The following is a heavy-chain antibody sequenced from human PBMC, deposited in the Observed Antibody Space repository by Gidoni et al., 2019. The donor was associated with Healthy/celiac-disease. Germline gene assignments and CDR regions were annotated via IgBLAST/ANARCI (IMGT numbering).Heavy chain of an antibody. CDR2: IWYDGSNK. J-gene: IGHJ5*02. D-gene: IGHD3-10*01. V-gene: IGHV3-33*01. CDR3: ARDFLTEYYGSGSYGLDP. Sequence: QVQLVESVGGVVQPGRSLCLSCAPSGFPFTSSRLHWVRQAPGKGLAWVAVIWYDGSNKYYADSVKGRFTISRDNSKNTLYLQMNSLRAEDTAVYYCARDFLTEYYGSGSYGLDPWGQGTLVTVSS. CDR1: GFPFTSSR.